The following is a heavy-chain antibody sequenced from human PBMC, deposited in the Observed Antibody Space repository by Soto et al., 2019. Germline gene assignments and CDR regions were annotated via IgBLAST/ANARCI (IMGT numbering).Heavy chain of an antibody. CDR3: ARQTVGYCSAGSCSTVVDP. V-gene: IGHV1-3*01. CDR2: INAGNGNT. CDR1: GYTFTSYA. J-gene: IGHJ5*02. Sequence: QVQLVQSGAEVKKPGASVKVSCKASGYTFTSYAMHWVRQAPGQRLEWMGWINAGNGNTKYSQKFQGRVTITRDTSASTAYMELSSLRSEDTAVYYCARQTVGYCSAGSCSTVVDPWGQGTLVTVSS. D-gene: IGHD2-15*01.